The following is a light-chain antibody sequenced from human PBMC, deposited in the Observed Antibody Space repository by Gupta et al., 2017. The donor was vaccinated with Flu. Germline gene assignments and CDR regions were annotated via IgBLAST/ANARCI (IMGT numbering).Light chain of an antibody. CDR3: QQSFSPPFT. CDR2: SAS. J-gene: IGKJ3*01. CDR1: QSISSY. Sequence: DIQMTQTPSSLSASVGDRVTITCRASQSISSYLNWYQQKPGEAPKFLIHSASSLQSGVPSRFSGGGSGTDFTLTITSLQPEDFATYYCQQSFSPPFTFGPGTKVDFK. V-gene: IGKV1-39*01.